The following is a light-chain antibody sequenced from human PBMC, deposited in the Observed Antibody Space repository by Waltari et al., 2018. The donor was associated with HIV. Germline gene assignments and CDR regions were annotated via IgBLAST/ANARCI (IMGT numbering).Light chain of an antibody. CDR2: NNI. CDR1: NIGTKD. Sequence: SYGLTQPFSVSVALGQTANIPCGGSNIGTKDVHWYQQKPGQAPSLIIYNNINRPSGVPDRVSASKSRNTATLIISGVQAGDEADYYCQVWHYSVFFGGGTKVTVL. V-gene: IGLV3-9*01. CDR3: QVWHYSVF. J-gene: IGLJ2*01.